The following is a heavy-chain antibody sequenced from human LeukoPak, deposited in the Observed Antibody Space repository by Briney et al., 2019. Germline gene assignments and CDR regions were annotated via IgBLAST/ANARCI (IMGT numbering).Heavy chain of an antibody. CDR1: GFTFSSYA. CDR3: AKASRNCSRTSCYEYFQH. D-gene: IGHD2-2*01. V-gene: IGHV3-30-3*01. CDR2: ISYDGSNK. Sequence: GGSLRLSCAASGFTFSSYAMHWVRQAPGKGLEWVAVISYDGSNKYYADSVKGRVTISRDNSKNTLYLQMNSLRAEDTAVYYCAKASRNCSRTSCYEYFQHWGQGTLVTVSS. J-gene: IGHJ1*01.